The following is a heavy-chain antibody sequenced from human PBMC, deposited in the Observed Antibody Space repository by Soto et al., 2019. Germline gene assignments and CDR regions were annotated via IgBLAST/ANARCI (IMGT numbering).Heavy chain of an antibody. CDR2: ITPFNGDV. V-gene: IGHV1-45*02. D-gene: IGHD1-26*01. CDR3: ASGGAGSGPFTWELPDH. CDR1: GNTFTYRY. J-gene: IGHJ4*02. Sequence: QMQLVQSGAEVKKTGSSVTVSCKALGNTFTYRYLHWVRQAPGQALEWMGWITPFNGDVHYAQKFQERVTITRDTSINTAYRRMSSLRSEDTAMYYCASGGAGSGPFTWELPDHWGQGTRVTVSS.